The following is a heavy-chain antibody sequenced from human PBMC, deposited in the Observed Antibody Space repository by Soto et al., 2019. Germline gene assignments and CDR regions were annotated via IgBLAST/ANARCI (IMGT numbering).Heavy chain of an antibody. D-gene: IGHD2-2*01. J-gene: IGHJ4*02. CDR1: GYSINSDYY. CDR2: VDHSGRT. Sequence: LSLTCAVSGYSINSDYYWGWIRQPPGKGLEWIGSVDHSGRTYYSPSLRSRLTIFIDTSKNQFSLRLTSVTAADTAMYFCARTVVPAAMNYFDYWGQGTLVTVSS. CDR3: ARTVVPAAMNYFDY. V-gene: IGHV4-38-2*01.